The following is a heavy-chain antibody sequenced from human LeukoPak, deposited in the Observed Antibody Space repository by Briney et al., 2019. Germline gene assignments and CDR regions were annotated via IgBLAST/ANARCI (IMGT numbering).Heavy chain of an antibody. CDR1: GFAFSGFG. J-gene: IGHJ3*02. CDR2: ISHDSIGT. D-gene: IGHD3-10*01. V-gene: IGHV3-23*01. Sequence: GGSLRLSCAASGFAFSGFGMSWVRQAPGKGLEWVATISHDSIGTHYIDSVKGRFRISRDNNEGTLDLQMNSLRAEDTAVYYCARDSWGEAFDIWGQGTTVTVSS. CDR3: ARDSWGEAFDI.